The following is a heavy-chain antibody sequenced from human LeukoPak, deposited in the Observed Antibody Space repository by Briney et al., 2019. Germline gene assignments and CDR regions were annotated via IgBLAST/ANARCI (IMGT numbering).Heavy chain of an antibody. D-gene: IGHD3-16*01. V-gene: IGHV3-11*04. J-gene: IGHJ5*02. CDR1: GFPFYGYW. CDR2: ISSSGSTI. Sequence: PGGSLRLSCAATGFPFYGYWMTWLRQAPGKGLEWVSYISSSGSTIYYADSVKGRFTISRDNAKNSLYLQMNSLRAEDTAVYYCARDKMRGWFDPWGQGTLVTVSS. CDR3: ARDKMRGWFDP.